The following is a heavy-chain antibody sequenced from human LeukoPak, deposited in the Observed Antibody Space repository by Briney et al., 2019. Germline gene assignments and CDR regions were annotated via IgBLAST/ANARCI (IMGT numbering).Heavy chain of an antibody. Sequence: SETLSLTCTVSGGSISSYYWSWIRQPPGKGLEWIGYIYYSGSTNYNPSLKSRVTISVDTSKNQFSLKLGSVTAADTAVYYCARDHGYCSGGSCPYWFDPWGQGTLVTVSS. D-gene: IGHD2-15*01. CDR1: GGSISSYY. CDR2: IYYSGST. V-gene: IGHV4-59*01. CDR3: ARDHGYCSGGSCPYWFDP. J-gene: IGHJ5*02.